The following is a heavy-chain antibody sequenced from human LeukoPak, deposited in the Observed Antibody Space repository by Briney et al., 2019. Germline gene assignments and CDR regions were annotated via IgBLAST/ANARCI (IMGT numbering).Heavy chain of an antibody. V-gene: IGHV4-34*01. D-gene: IGHD5-12*01. CDR3: ARGGVATRAFDI. CDR2: INHSGST. J-gene: IGHJ3*02. Sequence: PSETLSLTCAVYGGSFSGYYWSWIRQPPGKGLEWIGEINHSGSTNYNPSLKSRVTISVDTSKNQFSLKLSSVTAADTDVYYCARGGVATRAFDIWGQGTMVTVSS. CDR1: GGSFSGYY.